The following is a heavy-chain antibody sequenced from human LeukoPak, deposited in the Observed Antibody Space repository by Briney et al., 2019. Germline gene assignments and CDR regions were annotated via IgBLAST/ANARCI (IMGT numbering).Heavy chain of an antibody. CDR2: IHSSGGS. CDR1: GASISNYY. V-gene: IGHV4-4*09. Sequence: SETLSLTCTVSGASISNYYWSWIRQTPEKGLEWMGHIHSSGGSSYYPSLKSRLTLSIDTSRNQLSPKLPSVTAADTAVYFCARLGSYHDFWGQGALVTVSS. J-gene: IGHJ4*02. CDR3: ARLGSYHDF. D-gene: IGHD1-26*01.